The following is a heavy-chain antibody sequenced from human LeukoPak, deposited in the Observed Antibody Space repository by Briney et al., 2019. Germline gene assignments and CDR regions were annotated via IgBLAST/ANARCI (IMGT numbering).Heavy chain of an antibody. CDR2: ISSTSSTI. CDR1: GYTFRRCN. V-gene: IGHV3-48*02. D-gene: IGHD3-22*01. Sequence: GGSERLSCAASGYTFRRCNMHWVRQAPGKGLEWVSYISSTSSTIYYADSVKGRFTISRDNAKNSLYLQMYSLRDEDTAVYYCARAAPYYYDSRGYSAFDSCDQGTMVTVSA. J-gene: IGHJ3*02. CDR3: ARAAPYYYDSRGYSAFDS.